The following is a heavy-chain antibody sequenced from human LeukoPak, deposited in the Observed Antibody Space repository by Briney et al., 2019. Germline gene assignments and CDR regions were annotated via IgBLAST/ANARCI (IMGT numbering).Heavy chain of an antibody. CDR2: IYYSGST. J-gene: IGHJ1*01. CDR3: ALGYCGGGSCYAREYFQH. CDR1: GGAISSGGYY. D-gene: IGHD2-15*01. V-gene: IGHV4-31*03. Sequence: PSQTLSLTCTVSGGAISSGGYYWTWIRQHPGKGLEWIGYIYYSGSTYYNPSLKSRVTISVDTSKNQFSLRLSSVTTADTAVYYCALGYCGGGSCYAREYFQHWGQGTLVTVSS.